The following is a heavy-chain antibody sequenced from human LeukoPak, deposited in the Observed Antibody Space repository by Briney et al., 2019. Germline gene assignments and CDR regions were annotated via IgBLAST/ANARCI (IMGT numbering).Heavy chain of an antibody. CDR2: IYPILDKA. V-gene: IGHV1-69*10. J-gene: IGHJ4*02. CDR3: ASGPIAATPYYYDY. CDR1: GGTFSSYT. D-gene: IGHD2-15*01. Sequence: ASVKVSCKASGGTFSSYTFSWVRQAPGQGLEWMGGIYPILDKANYAQKFQGRVTITADESTSTAYMEVSSLRSEDTAVYYCASGPIAATPYYYDYWGQGTLVTVSS.